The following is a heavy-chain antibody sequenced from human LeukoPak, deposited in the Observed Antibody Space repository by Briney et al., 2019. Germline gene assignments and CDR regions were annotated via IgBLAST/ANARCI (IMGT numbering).Heavy chain of an antibody. V-gene: IGHV4-31*03. CDR2: IYYSGST. J-gene: IGHJ5*02. Sequence: PSQTLSLTCTVSGGSISSGGYYWSWIRQHPGKGLEWIGYIYYSGSTYYNPSLKSRVTISVDTSKNQFSLKLSSVTAADTAVYYCARAERRDIYCTNGVCSNQYNWFDPWGQGTLVTVSS. CDR1: GGSISSGGYY. CDR3: ARAERRDIYCTNGVCSNQYNWFDP. D-gene: IGHD2-8*01.